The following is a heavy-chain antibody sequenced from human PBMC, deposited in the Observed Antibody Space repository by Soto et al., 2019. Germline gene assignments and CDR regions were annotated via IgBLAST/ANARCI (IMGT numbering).Heavy chain of an antibody. CDR1: GGSVSSGSYY. Sequence: QVQLQESGPGLVKPSETLSLMCTVSGGSVSSGSYYWSWIRQPPGKGLEWIGYIYYSGSTNYNPSLKSRVTISVDTSKNHFSLKLSSVTAADTAVYYCARYIDGGWFDPWGQGTLVTVSS. D-gene: IGHD1-1*01. CDR3: ARYIDGGWFDP. J-gene: IGHJ5*02. V-gene: IGHV4-61*03. CDR2: IYYSGST.